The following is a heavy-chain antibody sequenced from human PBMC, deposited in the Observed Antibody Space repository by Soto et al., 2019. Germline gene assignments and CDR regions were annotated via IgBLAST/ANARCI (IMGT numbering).Heavy chain of an antibody. Sequence: GGSLRLSCVASGLTVSGKKYVAWVRQAPGKGPEWVSSISSSSSYIYYADSVKGRFTISRDNAKNSLYLQMNSLRAEDTAVYYCARDRSNYEATVFDPWGQGTLVTVSS. J-gene: IGHJ5*02. CDR2: ISSSSSYI. D-gene: IGHD4-4*01. CDR3: ARDRSNYEATVFDP. V-gene: IGHV3-21*01. CDR1: GLTVSGKKY.